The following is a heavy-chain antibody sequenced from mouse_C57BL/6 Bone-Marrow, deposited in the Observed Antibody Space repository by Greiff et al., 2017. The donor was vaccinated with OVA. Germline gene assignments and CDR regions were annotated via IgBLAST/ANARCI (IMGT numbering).Heavy chain of an antibody. J-gene: IGHJ1*03. V-gene: IGHV1-55*01. D-gene: IGHD4-1*01. CDR2: IYPGSGST. Sequence: QVQLQQPGAELVKPGASVKMSCKASGYTFTSYWITWVKQRPGQGLEWIGDIYPGSGSTNYNEKFKSKATLTVDTSSSAAYMQLSSLTSEDSAVYYCARRANWYWYFDVWGTGTTVTVSS. CDR1: GYTFTSYW. CDR3: ARRANWYWYFDV.